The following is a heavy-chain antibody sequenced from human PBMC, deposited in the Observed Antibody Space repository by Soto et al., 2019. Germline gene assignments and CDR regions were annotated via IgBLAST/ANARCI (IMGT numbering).Heavy chain of an antibody. Sequence: ASVTVSCKASGGTFSSYAISWVRQAPGQGLEWMGGIIPIFGTANYAQKFQGRVTITADESTSTAYMELSSLRSEDTAVYYCAREQRGSNWGTSFEYFDYWGQGTLVTVSS. J-gene: IGHJ4*02. CDR3: AREQRGSNWGTSFEYFDY. CDR2: IIPIFGTA. V-gene: IGHV1-69*13. CDR1: GGTFSSYA. D-gene: IGHD7-27*01.